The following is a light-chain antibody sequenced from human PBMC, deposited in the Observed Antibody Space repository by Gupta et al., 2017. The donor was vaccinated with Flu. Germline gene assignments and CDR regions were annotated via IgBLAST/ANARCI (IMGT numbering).Light chain of an antibody. V-gene: IGKV1-5*03. CDR1: QSISSW. J-gene: IGKJ2*01. CDR3: QCQHT. Sequence: IQMTQLPSTLSASVGDRVTITCRDSQSISSWLAWYQQKPGKAPNIMLYKPSRLKSGVRSRFSGSGSRTEFNRTRQSMQADDSETHDSQCQHTFGQGTKLEIK. CDR2: KPS.